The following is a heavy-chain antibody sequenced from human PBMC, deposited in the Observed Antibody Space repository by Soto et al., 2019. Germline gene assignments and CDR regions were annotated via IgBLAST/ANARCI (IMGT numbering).Heavy chain of an antibody. CDR2: VSPNGNDK. J-gene: IGHJ6*02. V-gene: IGHV3-64D*08. CDR1: GFTFSGRS. Sequence: EVQLVESGGGLVQPGGSLRLSCSASGFTFSGRSMHWVRQAPGKGLEYVSGVSPNGNDKYYTDSVKGRFTISRDNSKNTLHPQMSSLRPEDTALFYCIRGFYGLDVWGQGTTVTVSS. CDR3: IRGFYGLDV.